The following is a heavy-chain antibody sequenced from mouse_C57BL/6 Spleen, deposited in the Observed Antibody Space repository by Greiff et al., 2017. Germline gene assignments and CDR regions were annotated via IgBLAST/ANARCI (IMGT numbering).Heavy chain of an antibody. CDR1: GFNIKDDY. V-gene: IGHV14-4*01. CDR2: IDPENGDT. J-gene: IGHJ2*01. CDR3: IYSNYVGGLDY. D-gene: IGHD2-5*01. Sequence: EVQLQQSGAELVRPGASVKLSCTASGFNIKDDYMHWVKQRPEQGLEWIGWIDPENGDTEYASKFQGKATITADTSSNTAYLQLSSLTSEDTAVYYCIYSNYVGGLDYWGQGTTLTVSS.